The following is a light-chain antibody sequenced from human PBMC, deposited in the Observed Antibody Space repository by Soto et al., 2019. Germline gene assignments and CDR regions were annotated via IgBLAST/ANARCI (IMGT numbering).Light chain of an antibody. V-gene: IGLV2-8*01. Sequence: QSVLTQPPSASGSPGQSVTISCTGTSSDVGGYNYVSWYQQHPGKAPKLMIYEVSKRPSGVSDRFSGSKSGNTASLTVSGLQAEDEADYYCSSYAGSNNLVFGTGTKLTVL. CDR1: SSDVGGYNY. CDR2: EVS. CDR3: SSYAGSNNLV. J-gene: IGLJ1*01.